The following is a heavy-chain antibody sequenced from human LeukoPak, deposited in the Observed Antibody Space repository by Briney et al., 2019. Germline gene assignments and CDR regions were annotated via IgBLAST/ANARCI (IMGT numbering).Heavy chain of an antibody. CDR3: ARDPFRVVVVASTDTYFDY. V-gene: IGHV1-18*01. Sequence: ASVKVSCKASGYTFTSSGMSWVRQAPGQGLEWMGWISAYNGNTNYAQKLQGRVTMTTDTSTSTAYMELRSLRSDDTAVYYCARDPFRVVVVASTDTYFDYWGQGTLVTVSS. CDR1: GYTFTSSG. CDR2: ISAYNGNT. D-gene: IGHD2-15*01. J-gene: IGHJ4*02.